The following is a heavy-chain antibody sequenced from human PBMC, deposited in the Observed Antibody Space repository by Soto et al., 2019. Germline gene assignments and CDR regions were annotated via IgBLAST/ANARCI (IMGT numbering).Heavy chain of an antibody. Sequence: GESLKISCKGFDYTFAAYWIGRVRQMPGKGLEWMGVINPRDSDVKYSPPFEGQVTISVDKSISTANLQWSSLKASDTAMYYCARHSGPYSSSSPVGYWGQGTLVTVSS. CDR3: ARHSGPYSSSSPVGY. CDR1: DYTFAAYW. J-gene: IGHJ4*02. D-gene: IGHD6-6*01. V-gene: IGHV5-51*01. CDR2: INPRDSDV.